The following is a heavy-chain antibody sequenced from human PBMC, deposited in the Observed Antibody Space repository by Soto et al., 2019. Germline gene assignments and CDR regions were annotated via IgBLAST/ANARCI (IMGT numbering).Heavy chain of an antibody. CDR3: ARVPVVVPAAIYYYYYYGMDV. CDR1: GGSFSGYY. V-gene: IGHV4-34*01. D-gene: IGHD2-2*01. CDR2: INHSGST. Sequence: LSLTCAVYGGSFSGYYWSWIRQPPGKGLEWIGEINHSGSTNYNPSLKSRVTISVDTSKNQFSLKLSSVTAADTAVYYCARVPVVVPAAIYYYYYYGMDVWGQGTTVTVSS. J-gene: IGHJ6*02.